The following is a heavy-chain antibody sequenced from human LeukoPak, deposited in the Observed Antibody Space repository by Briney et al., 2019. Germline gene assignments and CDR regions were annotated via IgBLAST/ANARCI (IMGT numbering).Heavy chain of an antibody. Sequence: PGGSLRLSCAASGFTFSSYWMSWVRQAPGKGLEWVANIKQDGSEKYYVDSVKGRFTISRDNAKISLYLQMNSLRAEDTAVYYCARGFSSGWYYYFDYWGQGTLVTVSS. V-gene: IGHV3-7*01. CDR2: IKQDGSEK. D-gene: IGHD6-19*01. CDR1: GFTFSSYW. CDR3: ARGFSSGWYYYFDY. J-gene: IGHJ4*02.